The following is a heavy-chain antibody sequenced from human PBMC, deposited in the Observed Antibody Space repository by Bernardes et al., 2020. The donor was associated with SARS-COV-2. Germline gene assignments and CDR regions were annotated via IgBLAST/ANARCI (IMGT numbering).Heavy chain of an antibody. CDR2: ISSSGTSI. D-gene: IGHD6-19*01. J-gene: IGHJ4*02. Sequence: GGSLRLCCAASGFSFSSYIMNWVRQAPGKGLEWVSYISSSGTSIYYADSVKGRFTISRDNAKNSVYLQMNSLRAEDTAVYYCTREGIIAVSDLDHWGQGTLVTVSS. V-gene: IGHV3-48*01. CDR1: GFSFSSYI. CDR3: TREGIIAVSDLDH.